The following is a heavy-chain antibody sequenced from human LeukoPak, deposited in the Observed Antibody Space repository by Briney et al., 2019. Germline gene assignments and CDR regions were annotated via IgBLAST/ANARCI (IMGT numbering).Heavy chain of an antibody. V-gene: IGHV1-69*01. CDR3: ASRLWFGATVDY. J-gene: IGHJ4*02. CDR1: GGTFSSYA. Sequence: GASVKVSCKASGGTFSSYAISWVRQAPGQGLEWMGGIIPIFGTANYAQKFQGRVTITADESTSTAYMELSSLRSEDTAVYYCASRLWFGATVDYWGQGTLVTVSS. CDR2: IIPIFGTA. D-gene: IGHD3-10*01.